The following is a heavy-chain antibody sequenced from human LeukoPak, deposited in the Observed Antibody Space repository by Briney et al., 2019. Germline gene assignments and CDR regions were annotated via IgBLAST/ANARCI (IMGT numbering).Heavy chain of an antibody. Sequence: GGSLRLSCAASGFTFSSYTMSWVRQAPGKGLEWVSSIDSTSGYIYYADSVKGRFTISRDNAKNSLYLQMNSLRAEDTAVYYCARGTMATIRFDYWGQGTLVTVSS. J-gene: IGHJ4*02. CDR2: IDSTSGYI. CDR1: GFTFSSYT. CDR3: ARGTMATIRFDY. V-gene: IGHV3-21*01. D-gene: IGHD5-24*01.